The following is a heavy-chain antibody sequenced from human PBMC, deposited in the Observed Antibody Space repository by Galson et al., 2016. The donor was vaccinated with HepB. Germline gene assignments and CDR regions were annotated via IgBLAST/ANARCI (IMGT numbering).Heavy chain of an antibody. J-gene: IGHJ4*02. Sequence: SLRLSCAASGLTFSSSEMNWLRQAPGKGLEWVSYITGSSDFVKYADSVKGRFTVSRDNAKNSVYLHMNSLRDEDTAVYFCARNMLRAAYFDYWSQGTLVTVSS. CDR2: ITGSSDFV. CDR1: GLTFSSSE. D-gene: IGHD2-15*01. V-gene: IGHV3-48*02. CDR3: ARNMLRAAYFDY.